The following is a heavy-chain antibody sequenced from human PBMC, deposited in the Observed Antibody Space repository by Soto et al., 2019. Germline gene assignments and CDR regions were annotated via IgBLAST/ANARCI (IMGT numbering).Heavy chain of an antibody. Sequence: VHLVQSGAEVKKPGASAKVSCKTLGYTFTDYYIHCVRPSPGQGLEWMGWIKPDSGGTHYAQRFDGRGTMTRDTSIKTVYMELSRLRPDDTALFFRARARWIAGSYYSDVWGQGCLVTVSS. J-gene: IGHJ4*02. D-gene: IGHD3-10*01. CDR1: GYTFTDYY. V-gene: IGHV1-2*02. CDR2: IKPDSGGT. CDR3: ARARWIAGSYYSDV.